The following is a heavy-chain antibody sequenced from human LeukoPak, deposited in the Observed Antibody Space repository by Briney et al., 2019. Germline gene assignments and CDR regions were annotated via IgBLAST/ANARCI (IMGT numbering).Heavy chain of an antibody. Sequence: GGSLRLSCAAPGFTFSSYWMHWVRQAPGKGLVWVSHINNDGSSTNYADSVKGRFTISRDNAKNTLYLQMNSLRAEDTAVYYCVRDPPTALELFDYWGQGTPVTVSS. D-gene: IGHD5-18*01. CDR2: INNDGSST. J-gene: IGHJ4*02. V-gene: IGHV3-74*01. CDR3: VRDPPTALELFDY. CDR1: GFTFSSYW.